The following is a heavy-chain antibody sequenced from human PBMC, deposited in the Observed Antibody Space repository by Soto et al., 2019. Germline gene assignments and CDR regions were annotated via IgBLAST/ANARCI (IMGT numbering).Heavy chain of an antibody. V-gene: IGHV3-33*01. J-gene: IGHJ4*02. CDR1: GFTFSSYG. Sequence: GGSLRLSCAASGFTFSSYGMHWVRQAPGKGLEWVAVIWYDGSNKYYADSVKGRFTISRDNSKNTLYLQMNSLRAEDTAVYYCARYFEGYPFDYWGQGTLVTVSS. D-gene: IGHD6-13*01. CDR3: ARYFEGYPFDY. CDR2: IWYDGSNK.